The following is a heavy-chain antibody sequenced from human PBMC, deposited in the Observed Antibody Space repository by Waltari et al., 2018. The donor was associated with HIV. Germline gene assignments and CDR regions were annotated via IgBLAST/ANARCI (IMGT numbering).Heavy chain of an antibody. J-gene: IGHJ4*02. V-gene: IGHV3-11*01. CDR1: GFTFSDYY. CDR3: ARLKYSSGFFDY. Sequence: QVQLVESGGGLVNPGGSLRLSCATSGFTFSDYYPTWIRQAPGKGLEWVSYIRSDTDTIYYADSVKGRFTISRDNAKNSLYLQMNRLSVEDTAVYYCARLKYSSGFFDYWGQGALVTVSS. CDR2: IRSDTDTI. D-gene: IGHD6-19*01.